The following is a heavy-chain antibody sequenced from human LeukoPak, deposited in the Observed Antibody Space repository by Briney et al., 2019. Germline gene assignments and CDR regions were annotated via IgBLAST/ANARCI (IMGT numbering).Heavy chain of an antibody. CDR2: IYHSGNT. V-gene: IGHV4-31*03. D-gene: IGHD3-22*01. CDR1: GGSVSSVGYY. Sequence: SETLSLTCTVSGGSVSSVGYYWSWIRRHPGKGLEWIGNIYHSGNTHYNPSLKSRLTISIDTSKNQFSLNLSSVTAADTAVYYCARDRGSGWRYLDSWGQGTLVTVSS. J-gene: IGHJ4*02. CDR3: ARDRGSGWRYLDS.